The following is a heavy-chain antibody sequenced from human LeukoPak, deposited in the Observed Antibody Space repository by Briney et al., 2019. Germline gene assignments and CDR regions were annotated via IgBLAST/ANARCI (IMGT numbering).Heavy chain of an antibody. V-gene: IGHV4-39*07. Sequence: SETLSLTCTVSGGSISSSSYYWGWIRQPPGKGLEWIGSFYYSGSTYYNPSLKSRVTISVDTSKNQFSLKLSSVTAADTAVYYCARDAVPLRPKNNWFDPWGQGTLVTVSS. D-gene: IGHD4-17*01. CDR3: ARDAVPLRPKNNWFDP. CDR2: FYYSGST. CDR1: GGSISSSSYY. J-gene: IGHJ5*02.